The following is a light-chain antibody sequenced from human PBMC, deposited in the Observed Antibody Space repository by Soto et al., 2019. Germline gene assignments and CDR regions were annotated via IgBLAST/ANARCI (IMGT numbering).Light chain of an antibody. CDR1: SSNIGSNS. CDR3: AAWDDSLNAVM. J-gene: IGLJ3*02. Sequence: QTVVTQPPSASGTPGQRVTISCSGSSSNIGSNSVNWYQHLPGTAPKLLIYGSDQRPSAVPYRFSGSKSGTSVSLAISGLQSEDEADYYCAAWDDSLNAVMFGGGTKLTVL. V-gene: IGLV1-44*01. CDR2: GSD.